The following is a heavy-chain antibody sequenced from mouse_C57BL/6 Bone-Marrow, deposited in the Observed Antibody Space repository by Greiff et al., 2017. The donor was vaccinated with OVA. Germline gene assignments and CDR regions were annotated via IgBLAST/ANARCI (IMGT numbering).Heavy chain of an antibody. V-gene: IGHV2-6-1*01. Sequence: VQLKESGPGLVAPSQSLSITCTVSGFSLTSYGVHWVRQPPGKGLEWLVVIWSDGSTTYNSALKSRLSISKDNSKSQVFLKMNSLQTDDTAMYYGARHRRDYYDYEDAMDYWGQGTSVTVSS. CDR2: IWSDGST. CDR1: GFSLTSYG. D-gene: IGHD2-4*01. J-gene: IGHJ4*01. CDR3: ARHRRDYYDYEDAMDY.